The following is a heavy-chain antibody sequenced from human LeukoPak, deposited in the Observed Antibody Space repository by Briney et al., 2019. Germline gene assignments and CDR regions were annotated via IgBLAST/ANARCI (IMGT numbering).Heavy chain of an antibody. CDR1: GFTVSSNC. CDR3: ARGDRVYLY. V-gene: IGHV3-53*01. J-gene: IGHJ4*02. Sequence: GGSLRLSCVASGFTVSSNCMTWVRQAPGKGLEWVSVIYSGGTTYYADSVKARFTSSRDNSKNTVFLQMSSLRVEDTAIYYCARGDRVYLYWGQGTLVTVSA. D-gene: IGHD5/OR15-5a*01. CDR2: IYSGGTT.